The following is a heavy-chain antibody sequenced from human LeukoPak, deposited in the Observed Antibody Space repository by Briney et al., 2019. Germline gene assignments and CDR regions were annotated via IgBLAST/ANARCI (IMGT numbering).Heavy chain of an antibody. CDR2: IYTSGST. J-gene: IGHJ4*02. D-gene: IGHD3-10*01. Sequence: SQTLSLTCTVSGGSISSGSYYWSWIRQPAGKGLEWIGRIYTSGSTNYNPSLKSRVTISVDTSKNQFSLKLSSVTAAEATRYYCWRSDTRDYYGSGSFPFDYWGQGTLVTVSS. V-gene: IGHV4-61*02. CDR1: GGSISSGSYY. CDR3: WRSDTRDYYGSGSFPFDY.